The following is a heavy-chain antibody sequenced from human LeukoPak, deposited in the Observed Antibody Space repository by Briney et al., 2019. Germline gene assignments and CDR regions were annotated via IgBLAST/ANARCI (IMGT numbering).Heavy chain of an antibody. CDR2: ISSSSSYI. V-gene: IGHV3-21*01. CDR1: GFTFSSYS. Sequence: GGSLRLSCAASGFTFSSYSMNWVRQAPGKGLEWVSSISSSSSYIYYADSAKGRFTISRDNAKNSLYLQMNSLRAEDTAVYYCARALGELSQIDYWGQGTLVTVSS. CDR3: ARALGELSQIDY. J-gene: IGHJ4*02. D-gene: IGHD3-16*02.